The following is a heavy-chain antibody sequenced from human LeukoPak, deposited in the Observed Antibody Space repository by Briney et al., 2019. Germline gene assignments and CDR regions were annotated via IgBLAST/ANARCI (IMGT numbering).Heavy chain of an antibody. J-gene: IGHJ4*02. CDR2: IIPIFGTA. D-gene: IGHD2-15*01. Sequence: GASVKVSCKASGGTFSSYAISWVRQAPGQGLEWMGGIIPIFGTANYAQKFQGRVTITTDESTSTAYMELSSLRSEDTAVYYCASGSSGPESSGGSDYWGQGTLVTVSS. CDR3: ASGSSGPESSGGSDY. V-gene: IGHV1-69*05. CDR1: GGTFSSYA.